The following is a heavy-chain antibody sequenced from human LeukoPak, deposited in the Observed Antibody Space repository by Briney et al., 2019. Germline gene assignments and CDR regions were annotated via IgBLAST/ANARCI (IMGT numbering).Heavy chain of an antibody. CDR2: ISGSGGIT. CDR3: EKDTPTILWWFDY. Sequence: PGGSLRLSCAASGFTFSSYAMRWVRQAPGKGLEWVSAISGSGGITNYADSVKGRFTISRDNSKNTLYLQVNSLRVEDTAVYYCEKDTPTILWWFDYWGQGTLVTVSS. D-gene: IGHD2-21*01. J-gene: IGHJ4*02. CDR1: GFTFSSYA. V-gene: IGHV3-23*01.